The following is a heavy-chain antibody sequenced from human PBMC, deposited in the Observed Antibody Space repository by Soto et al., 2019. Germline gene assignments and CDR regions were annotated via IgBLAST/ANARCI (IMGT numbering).Heavy chain of an antibody. CDR1: GFTFDSHA. V-gene: IGHV3-23*01. J-gene: IGHJ5*02. CDR2: ISGSADST. CDR3: AKADGILPA. Sequence: GGSLRLSCAASGFTFDSHAMSWVRQAPGTGLEWVSGISGSADSTYYADSVKGRFTISRDNSKNTLYLQMNSLRAEDTAVYYCAKADGILPAWGQGTLVTVSS. D-gene: IGHD2-8*01.